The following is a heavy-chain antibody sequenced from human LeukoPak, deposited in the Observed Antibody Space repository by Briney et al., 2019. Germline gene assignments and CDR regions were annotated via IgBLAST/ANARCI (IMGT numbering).Heavy chain of an antibody. D-gene: IGHD3-10*01. V-gene: IGHV5-10-1*01. CDR1: GYSFTSYW. J-gene: IGHJ5*02. CDR3: ARHGPITMVRGFDP. Sequence: RGESLKISCKGSGYSFTSYWISWVRQMPGKGLEWMGRIDPSDSYTYYSPSFQGHVTISADKSISTAYLQWSSLKASDTAMYYCARHGPITMVRGFDPWGQGTLVTVSS. CDR2: IDPSDSYT.